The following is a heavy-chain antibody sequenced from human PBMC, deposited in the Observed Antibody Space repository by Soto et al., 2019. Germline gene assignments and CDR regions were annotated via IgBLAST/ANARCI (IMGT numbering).Heavy chain of an antibody. Sequence: LRLSCAASGFNFKNYGVNWVRQAPGKGLEWVAGISGSGDSTYYGDSVKGRFTISRDNSLHTVYLQMDGLRADDTAIYYCAKSPAAATLNWFDPWGQGSLVTVSS. CDR1: GFNFKNYG. J-gene: IGHJ5*02. V-gene: IGHV3-23*01. CDR3: AKSPAAATLNWFDP. CDR2: ISGSGDST. D-gene: IGHD2-2*01.